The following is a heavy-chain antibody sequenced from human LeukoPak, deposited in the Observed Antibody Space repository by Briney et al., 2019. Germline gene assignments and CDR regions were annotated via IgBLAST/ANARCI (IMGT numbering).Heavy chain of an antibody. D-gene: IGHD2-8*01. CDR3: ARGGTSGDSSYHFEY. Sequence: PSETLSLTCTVSGGSINRYYWSWIRQLPGKGLEWIAYIYSSGSADYNPPLKSRVTISVDPSKNQFSLRLHSVTAADTAVYYCARGGTSGDSSYHFEYWGQGTLVTVSA. V-gene: IGHV4-59*01. CDR2: IYSSGSA. CDR1: GGSINRYY. J-gene: IGHJ4*02.